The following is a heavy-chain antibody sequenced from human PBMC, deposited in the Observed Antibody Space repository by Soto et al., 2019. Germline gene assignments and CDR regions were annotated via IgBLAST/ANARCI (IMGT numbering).Heavy chain of an antibody. CDR2: IKSKADGGTT. J-gene: IGHJ4*02. CDR3: TTDGCSSTSCTDY. Sequence: PGGSXRLSCAASGFTFSSYAMSWVRQAPGKGLEWVGRIKSKADGGTTDYAAPVKGRFTISRDDSKNTLYLQMNSLKTEDTAVYYCTTDGCSSTSCTDYWGQGTLVTVSS. V-gene: IGHV3-15*01. CDR1: GFTFSSYA. D-gene: IGHD2-2*01.